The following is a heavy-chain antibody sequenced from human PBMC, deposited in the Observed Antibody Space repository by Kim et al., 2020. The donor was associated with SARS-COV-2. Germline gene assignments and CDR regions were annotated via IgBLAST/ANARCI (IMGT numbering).Heavy chain of an antibody. V-gene: IGHV3-15*01. CDR2: IKSKTDGGTT. CDR3: TTDLGAGRGLHRN. J-gene: IGHJ4*02. D-gene: IGHD3-10*01. CDR1: GFTFSNAW. Sequence: GGSLRLSCAASGFTFSNAWMSWVRQAPGKGLEWVGRIKSKTDGGTTDYAAPVKGRFTISRDDSKNTLYLQMNSLKTEDTAVYYCTTDLGAGRGLHRNWGQGTLVTVSS.